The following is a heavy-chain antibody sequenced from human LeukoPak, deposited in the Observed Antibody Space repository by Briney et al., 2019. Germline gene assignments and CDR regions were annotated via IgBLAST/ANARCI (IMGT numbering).Heavy chain of an antibody. Sequence: GGSLRLSCAASGFTFTNYFMHWVRQSPGKGLVGVPRINSDGTSTMYADSVKGRFTISRDNAKNTLYLQMNSLRDEDTAVYYCARRVDATRWFDPWGQGSLVTVSS. CDR3: ARRVDATRWFDP. D-gene: IGHD2-15*01. V-gene: IGHV3-74*03. CDR2: INSDGTST. J-gene: IGHJ5*02. CDR1: GFTFTNYF.